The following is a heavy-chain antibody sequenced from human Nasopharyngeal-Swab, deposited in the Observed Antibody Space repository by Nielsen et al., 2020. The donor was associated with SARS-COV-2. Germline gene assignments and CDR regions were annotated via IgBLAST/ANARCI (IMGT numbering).Heavy chain of an antibody. Sequence: GESLKISCAASGFTFSSYAMSWVRQAPGKGLEWVSTTSGSGGSTYYADSVKGRFTISRDNSWTTLYLEMNSLRAEDTAVYYCARASGSSWDFDYWGQGTLVTVSS. CDR3: ARASGSSWDFDY. CDR1: GFTFSSYA. D-gene: IGHD6-13*01. V-gene: IGHV3-23*01. J-gene: IGHJ4*02. CDR2: TSGSGGST.